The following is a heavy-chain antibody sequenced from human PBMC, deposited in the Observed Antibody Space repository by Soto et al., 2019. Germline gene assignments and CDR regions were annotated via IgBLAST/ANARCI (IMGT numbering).Heavy chain of an antibody. CDR3: ARDRIAAAGFDAFDI. V-gene: IGHV3-48*01. D-gene: IGHD6-13*01. CDR1: GLTFSSYS. Sequence: GGSMRLSCAASGLTFSSYSMNWVRQTPGKGLEWVSYISSSSSTIYYADSVKGRFTISRDNAKNSLYLQMNSLRAEDTAVYYCARDRIAAAGFDAFDIWGQGTMVTVSS. J-gene: IGHJ3*02. CDR2: ISSSSSTI.